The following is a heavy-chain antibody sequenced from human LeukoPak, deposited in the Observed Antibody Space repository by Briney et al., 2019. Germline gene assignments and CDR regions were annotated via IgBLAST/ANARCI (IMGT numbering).Heavy chain of an antibody. Sequence: PSETLSLTCTVSGGSISRYYWSWIRQPPGKGLEWIGYIYYSGSTNYNPSLKSRVTISVDTSKNPFSLKLSSVTAADTAVYYCARARYYTSRGFDPWGQGTLVTVSS. CDR2: IYYSGST. D-gene: IGHD2-2*02. V-gene: IGHV4-59*01. J-gene: IGHJ5*02. CDR3: ARARYYTSRGFDP. CDR1: GGSISRYY.